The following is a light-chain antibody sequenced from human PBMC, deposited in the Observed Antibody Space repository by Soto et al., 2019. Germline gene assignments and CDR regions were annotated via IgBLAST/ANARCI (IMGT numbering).Light chain of an antibody. CDR2: DAS. Sequence: DIQMTQSPSTLSASVGDRVTITCRASESIRTWLAWYQHKPGKAPKFLIYDASTLESGVPSRFSGSGSGTEFTLTISSLQPDDSATYYCQQSYSSPPTFGQGTKVDIK. J-gene: IGKJ1*01. CDR1: ESIRTW. CDR3: QQSYSSPPT. V-gene: IGKV1-5*01.